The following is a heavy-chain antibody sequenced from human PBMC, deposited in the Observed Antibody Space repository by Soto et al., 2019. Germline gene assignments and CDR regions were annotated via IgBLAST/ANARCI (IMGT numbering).Heavy chain of an antibody. J-gene: IGHJ4*02. CDR3: ARASARGLNRPLDD. V-gene: IGHV4-59*01. Sequence: SATLSLTCNVSSVPITESSWSWVRQSPGKGLEWIGNYFDSGRNMYNPSLKSRVTISVDTSKNLFSLKLSSVTAADTAVYYCARASARGLNRPLDDLGQGILGSVSP. CDR1: SVPITESS. CDR2: YFDSGRN. D-gene: IGHD3-10*01.